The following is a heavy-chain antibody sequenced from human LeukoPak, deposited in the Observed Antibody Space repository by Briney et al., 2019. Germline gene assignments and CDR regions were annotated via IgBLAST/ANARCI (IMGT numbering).Heavy chain of an antibody. CDR2: ISAYNGNT. CDR3: ARGGITIFGVVTPNLDY. V-gene: IGHV1-18*01. D-gene: IGHD3-3*01. Sequence: GSVKVSCKASGYTFTSYGISWVRQAPGQGLEWMGWISAYNGNTNYAQKLQGRVTMTTDTSTSTAYMELRSLRSDDTAVYYCARGGITIFGVVTPNLDYWGQGTLVTVSS. CDR1: GYTFTSYG. J-gene: IGHJ4*02.